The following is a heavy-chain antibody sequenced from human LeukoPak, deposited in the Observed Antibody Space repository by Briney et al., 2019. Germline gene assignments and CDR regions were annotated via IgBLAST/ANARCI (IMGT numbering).Heavy chain of an antibody. J-gene: IGHJ6*02. CDR3: AKDRGGYDPETPYYYYYGMDV. CDR1: GFTFSSYA. Sequence: GGSLRLSCAASGFTFSSYAMSWVRQAPGKGLEWVSGISWNSGSIGYADSVKGRFTISRDNSKNTLYLQMNSLRAEDTAVYYCAKDRGGYDPETPYYYYYGMDVWGQGTTVTVSS. V-gene: IGHV3-23*01. D-gene: IGHD5-12*01. CDR2: ISWNSGSI.